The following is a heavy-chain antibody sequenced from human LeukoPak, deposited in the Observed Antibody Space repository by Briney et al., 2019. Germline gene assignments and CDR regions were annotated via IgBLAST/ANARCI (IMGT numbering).Heavy chain of an antibody. D-gene: IGHD3-10*01. CDR3: ARDGGGREDTMVRGVQTWAHYYYYYMDV. V-gene: IGHV1-18*01. CDR2: ISGYNGHT. CDR1: GYTFTSYG. J-gene: IGHJ6*03. Sequence: GASVTVSCKASGYTFTSYGISWVRQAPGQGLEWMGWISGYNGHTKYAQKFQGRATMTTDTSTSTAYMELRSLRSDDTAVYYCARDGGGREDTMVRGVQTWAHYYYYYMDVWGKGTTVTISS.